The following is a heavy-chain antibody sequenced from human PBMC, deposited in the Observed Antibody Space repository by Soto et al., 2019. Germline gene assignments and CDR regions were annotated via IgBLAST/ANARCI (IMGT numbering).Heavy chain of an antibody. CDR2: IDRSGSYT. V-gene: IGHV5-10-1*01. Sequence: GESLKISCKGSGSSFTCYLISWGRPMPGKGLEWMGRIDRSGSYTNYSQFFQGHVTISADNSISAAYLPWSRTKASATAIYYYARQSYSSSWAGYYYYAMDVWGQGTTVTVSS. J-gene: IGHJ6*02. CDR1: GSSFTCYL. CDR3: ARQSYSSSWAGYYYYAMDV. D-gene: IGHD6-13*01.